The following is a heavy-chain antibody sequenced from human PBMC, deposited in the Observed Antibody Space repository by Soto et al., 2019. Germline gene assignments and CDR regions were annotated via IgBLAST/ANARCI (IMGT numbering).Heavy chain of an antibody. CDR3: ARRYDFWRLPYYYYYMDV. Sequence: PSETLSLTCTVSGGSISSYYWSWIRQPPGKGLEWIGYIYYSGSTNYNPSLKSRVTISVDTSKNQFSLKLSSVTAADTAVYYCARRYDFWRLPYYYYYMDVWGKGTTVTVSS. D-gene: IGHD3-3*01. V-gene: IGHV4-59*08. CDR2: IYYSGST. CDR1: GGSISSYY. J-gene: IGHJ6*03.